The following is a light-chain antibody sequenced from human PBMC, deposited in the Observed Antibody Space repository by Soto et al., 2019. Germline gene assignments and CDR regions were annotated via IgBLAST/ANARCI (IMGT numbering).Light chain of an antibody. CDR2: DAS. CDR1: QSLSSF. CDR3: QQHHSWPLT. J-gene: IGKJ4*01. Sequence: EVGLTQSPGTLSLSPGERVTLSCRASQSLSSFLAWYQQKPGQAPMLLIYDASNRATGIPARFTGSGSGTDFTLTISSLEPEDSAVYYCQQHHSWPLTFGGGTKVDIK. V-gene: IGKV3-11*01.